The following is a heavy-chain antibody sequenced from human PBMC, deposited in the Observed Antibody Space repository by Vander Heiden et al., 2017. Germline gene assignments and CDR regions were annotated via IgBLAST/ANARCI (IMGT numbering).Heavy chain of an antibody. CDR2: ISNDGRNK. V-gene: IGHV3-30*18. J-gene: IGHJ4*02. Sequence: QVELVESGGGVVQPGGSLSLSCAASAFTFSSYGMHGGRQAPGKGLEWVSVISNDGRNKNYADSVKGRFTISRDKSKNTLYLQMNSLRAEDTAVYYCAKEGSSGLIDYWGQGTLVTVSS. D-gene: IGHD6-19*01. CDR1: AFTFSSYG. CDR3: AKEGSSGLIDY.